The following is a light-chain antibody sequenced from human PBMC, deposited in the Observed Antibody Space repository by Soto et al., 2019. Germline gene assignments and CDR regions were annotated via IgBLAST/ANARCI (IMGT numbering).Light chain of an antibody. J-gene: IGLJ1*01. CDR2: EVN. CDR3: RSYTSSSTYA. V-gene: IGLV2-14*01. Sequence: QSALTQPASVSGSPGESITISCTGASSDVGDYNYVSWYQHHPGKAPKLLIYEVNNRPSGVSDRFSGSKSGNTASLTISGLQAEDEADYYCRSYTSSSTYAFGSGTKVTVL. CDR1: SSDVGDYNY.